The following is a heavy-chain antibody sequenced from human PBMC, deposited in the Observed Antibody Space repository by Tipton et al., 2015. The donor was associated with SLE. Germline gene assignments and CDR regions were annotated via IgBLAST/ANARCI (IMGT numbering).Heavy chain of an antibody. CDR3: AREGYSSGYYGDFDF. CDR2: IHATGSA. V-gene: IGHV4-4*07. J-gene: IGHJ4*02. CDR1: GGAVIHNY. Sequence: GLVKPSETLSLTCSVSGGAVIHNYWSWIRQPAGMGLEWIGRIHATGSANYNPSLRSRVTISVDSSKNQFSLKLSSVTAADTSMYYCAREGYSSGYYGDFDFWGQGTLVTVSS. D-gene: IGHD6-19*01.